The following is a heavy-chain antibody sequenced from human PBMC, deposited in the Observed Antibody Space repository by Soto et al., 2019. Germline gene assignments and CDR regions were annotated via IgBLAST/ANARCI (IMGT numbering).Heavy chain of an antibody. CDR2: INSYNGNT. D-gene: IGHD6-19*01. J-gene: IGHJ5*02. CDR3: ARAPVAGIWFDP. CDR1: GYTFTSYG. Sequence: QVQLVQSGAEVKKPGASVKVSCKASGYTFTSYGISWVRQAPGQGLEWMGWINSYNGNTNYAQKLQGRVTMTTDTHKSTACMELRSLRSDDTAVYYCARAPVAGIWFDPWGQGTLVTVSS. V-gene: IGHV1-18*01.